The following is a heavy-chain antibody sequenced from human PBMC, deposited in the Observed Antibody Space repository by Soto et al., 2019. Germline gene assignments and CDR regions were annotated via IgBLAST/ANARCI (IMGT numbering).Heavy chain of an antibody. J-gene: IGHJ4*02. CDR2: ISYDGSYK. CDR3: VNSRGYSVYDLIPYLDL. V-gene: IGHV3-30*18. CDR1: GFTFSTYG. D-gene: IGHD5-12*01. Sequence: GGSLRLSCAASGFTFSTYGMHWVRQAPGKGLESVAVISYDGSYKYYADSVKGRFTISRDNSKNTLYLQMNSLRAEDTAVYYFVNSRGYSVYDLIPYLDLWGKGTLVTVSS.